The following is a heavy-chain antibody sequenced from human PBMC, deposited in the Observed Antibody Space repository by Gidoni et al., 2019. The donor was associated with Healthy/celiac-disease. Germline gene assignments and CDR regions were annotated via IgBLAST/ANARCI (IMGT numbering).Heavy chain of an antibody. Sequence: QLQLQESGPGLVKPSETLSLHCHVSGGSISSSSYYWGWIRQPPGKGLEWIGSIYYSGSTYYNPSLKSRVTISVDTSKNQFSLKLSSVTAADTAVYYCARHYMTTVIMVWFDPWGQGTLVTVSS. CDR2: IYYSGST. D-gene: IGHD4-4*01. CDR3: ARHYMTTVIMVWFDP. J-gene: IGHJ5*02. V-gene: IGHV4-39*01. CDR1: GGSISSSSYY.